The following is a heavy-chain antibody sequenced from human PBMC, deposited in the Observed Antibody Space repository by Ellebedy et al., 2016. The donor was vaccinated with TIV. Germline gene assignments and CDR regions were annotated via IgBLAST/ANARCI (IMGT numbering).Heavy chain of an antibody. CDR3: ARGSRGEDFDY. Sequence: GESLKISCAASGFTFNRFTVHWVRQAPGKGPSWVAAISSDATNKYYADSVKGRFTISRDNSKNAVYLQMNRLRSEDAAVYFCARGSRGEDFDYWGRGTLVTVSS. J-gene: IGHJ4*02. D-gene: IGHD2-21*01. V-gene: IGHV3-30*01. CDR1: GFTFNRFT. CDR2: ISSDATNK.